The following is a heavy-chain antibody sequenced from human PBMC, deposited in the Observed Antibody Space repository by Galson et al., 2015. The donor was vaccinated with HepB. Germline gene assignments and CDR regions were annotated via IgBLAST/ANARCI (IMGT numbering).Heavy chain of an antibody. CDR2: IDPDSGGT. CDR3: AREYDYVWGSSPPGNYYYAMDV. D-gene: IGHD3-16*01. Sequence: SVKASCKASGYNFNAYYIHWVRQAPGQGLEWLGRIDPDSGGTDYAQKFQGRVTMTSDTSISTAYMELSRLRSDDTAFYYCAREYDYVWGSSPPGNYYYAMDVWGQGTTVIVSS. J-gene: IGHJ6*02. V-gene: IGHV1-2*06. CDR1: GYNFNAYY.